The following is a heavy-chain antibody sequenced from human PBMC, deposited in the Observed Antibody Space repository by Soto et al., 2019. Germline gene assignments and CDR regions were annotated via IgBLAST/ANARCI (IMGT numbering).Heavy chain of an antibody. D-gene: IGHD3-3*01. CDR3: ARRGYYDFWKDYYYGMDV. V-gene: IGHV1-8*01. CDR1: GYTFTSYD. CDR2: MNPNSGNT. J-gene: IGHJ6*02. Sequence: ASVKVSCKAPGYTFTSYDINWARQATGQGLEWMGWMNPNSGNTGYAQKFQGRVTMTRNTSISTAYMELSSLRSEDTAVYYCARRGYYDFWKDYYYGMDVWGQGTTVTVSS.